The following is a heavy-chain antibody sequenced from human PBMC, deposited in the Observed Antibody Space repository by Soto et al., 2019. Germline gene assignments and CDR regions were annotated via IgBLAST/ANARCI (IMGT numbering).Heavy chain of an antibody. Sequence: VSLRLSCSASGFTFYSYAMTWVRQTPGKGLEWVSTISASDGSTYFADSVKGRFTISRDNSKNTLYLQMNSLRAEDTAIYSCARVWERTVTTRKYFYAMDVWGQGTTVTVSS. CDR1: GFTFYSYA. V-gene: IGHV3-23*01. CDR3: ARVWERTVTTRKYFYAMDV. CDR2: ISASDGST. D-gene: IGHD4-17*01. J-gene: IGHJ6*02.